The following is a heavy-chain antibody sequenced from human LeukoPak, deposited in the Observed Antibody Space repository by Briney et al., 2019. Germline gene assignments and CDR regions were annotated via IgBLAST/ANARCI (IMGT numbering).Heavy chain of an antibody. J-gene: IGHJ4*02. D-gene: IGHD1-20*01. Sequence: SETLSLTCTVSGGSISSSSYYWGWIRQPPGKGLEWIGSIYYSGSTYYNPSLKSRVTISVDTSKNQFSLKLSSVTAADTAVYYCASYQRHNWNYWGQGTLVTVSS. CDR1: GGSISSSSYY. CDR3: ASYQRHNWNY. CDR2: IYYSGST. V-gene: IGHV4-39*01.